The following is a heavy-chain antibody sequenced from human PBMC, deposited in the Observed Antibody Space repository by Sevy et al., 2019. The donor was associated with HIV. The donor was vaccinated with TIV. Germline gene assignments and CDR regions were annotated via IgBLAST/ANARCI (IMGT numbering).Heavy chain of an antibody. D-gene: IGHD3-22*01. CDR2: IYWDDDK. CDR1: GFSFSTSGVG. V-gene: IGHV2-5*02. CDR3: ENRFFFFDTSAYYEGGFDY. Sequence: SGPTLVKPTQTLTLTCSFSGFSFSTSGVGVGWIRQPPGEAPEWLALIYWDDDKRYSPSPKRRLTITKDTSKNQVVLTMTNMAPVDTATYYCENRFFFFDTSAYYEGGFDYWGQGTLVTVSS. J-gene: IGHJ4*02.